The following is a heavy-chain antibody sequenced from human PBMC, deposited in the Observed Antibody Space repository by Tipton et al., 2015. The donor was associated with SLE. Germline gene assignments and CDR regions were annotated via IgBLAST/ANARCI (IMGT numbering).Heavy chain of an antibody. CDR2: IGTAGDT. J-gene: IGHJ4*02. CDR3: ANWGYSGTY. Sequence: SLRLSCAASGIIFRNSDMHWVRQTPGKGLEWVSAIGTAGDTYYPDSVKGRFTVSRDNSKNTLYLQMNSLRAEDTAVYYCANWGYSGTYGDQGTLVTVSS. CDR1: GIIFRNSD. D-gene: IGHD1-26*01. V-gene: IGHV3-13*01.